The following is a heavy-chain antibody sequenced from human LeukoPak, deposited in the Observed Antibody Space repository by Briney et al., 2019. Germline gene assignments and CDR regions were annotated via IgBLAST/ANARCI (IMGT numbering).Heavy chain of an antibody. J-gene: IGHJ4*02. Sequence: GGSLRLSCAASGFTFSSYAMSWVRQAPGKGLEWVSAISGSGGSTYYADSVKGRFTISRDNSKNTLYLQMNSLRAEDTAVYYCAKVPGIALAGTLYFDYWGQGTLVTVSS. CDR3: AKVPGIALAGTLYFDY. CDR1: GFTFSSYA. V-gene: IGHV3-23*01. CDR2: ISGSGGST. D-gene: IGHD6-19*01.